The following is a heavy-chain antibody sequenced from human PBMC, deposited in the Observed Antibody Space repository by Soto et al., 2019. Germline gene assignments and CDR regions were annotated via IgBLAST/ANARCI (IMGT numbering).Heavy chain of an antibody. CDR3: ARFGGSLHDLH. D-gene: IGHD3-3*01. Sequence: QVQLVQSGAEVKKPGSSVKVSCKASGGMFSSYAINWVRQAPGQGLEWMGGIIPILNTPNYAQKFQGRVTITADESTTTAYMELSSLRSEDTAVYYCARFGGSLHDLHWGQGTLVTVSS. CDR2: IIPILNTP. CDR1: GGMFSSYA. J-gene: IGHJ4*02. V-gene: IGHV1-69*01.